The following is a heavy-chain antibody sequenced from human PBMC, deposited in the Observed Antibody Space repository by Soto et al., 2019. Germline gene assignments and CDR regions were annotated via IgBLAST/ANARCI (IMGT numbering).Heavy chain of an antibody. CDR1: GGTFSSYA. CDR2: IIPIVGTA. V-gene: IGHV1-69*12. Sequence: QVQLVQSGAEVKQPGSSVKVSCKASGGTFSSYAISWVRQAPGQGLEWMGGIIPIVGTANYAQKFQGRVTITADESTNTAYMELSSLESDETAVYYCARDREGGTGEGNWFDPWGQGTLVTFSS. CDR3: ARDREGGTGEGNWFDP. D-gene: IGHD1-1*01. J-gene: IGHJ5*02.